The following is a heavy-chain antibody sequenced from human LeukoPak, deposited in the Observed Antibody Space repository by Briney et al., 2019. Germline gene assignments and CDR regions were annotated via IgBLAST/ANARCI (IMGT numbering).Heavy chain of an antibody. CDR3: AREGRDYSNYLFYFDY. Sequence: GGSLRLSCAASGFTVSSNYMSWVRQAPGKGLEWVSVIYSGGSTYYADSVKGRFTISRDNSKNTLYPQMNSLRAEDTAVYYCAREGRDYSNYLFYFDYWGQGTLVTVSS. CDR1: GFTVSSNY. J-gene: IGHJ4*02. V-gene: IGHV3-53*01. D-gene: IGHD4-11*01. CDR2: IYSGGST.